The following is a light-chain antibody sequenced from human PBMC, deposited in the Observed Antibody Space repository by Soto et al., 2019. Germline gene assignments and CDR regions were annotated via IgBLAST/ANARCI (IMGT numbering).Light chain of an antibody. V-gene: IGKV3-11*01. Sequence: EIVLTQSPTTLSLSPGERATLSCRASQSVSSYFAWYQQKPGQAPRLLIYDASTRAAGIPARFSGSGSGTDFTLTISSLEPEDYAVYYCQQRSDWPLTFVGGTKVDIK. CDR1: QSVSSY. CDR3: QQRSDWPLT. CDR2: DAS. J-gene: IGKJ4*01.